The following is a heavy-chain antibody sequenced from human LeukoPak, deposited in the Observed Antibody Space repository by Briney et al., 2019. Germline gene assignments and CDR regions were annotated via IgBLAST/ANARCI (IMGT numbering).Heavy chain of an antibody. CDR2: IHYSGSA. Sequence: SETLPLTCTVSGGSVSSGSYYWSWIRQPPGRGLEWIAYIHYSGSAAYNPSLKSRVTISRDMSTNQFSLKMTSVTAADTAVYFCARDMGAPDYGSYSVDYWGQGTLVTVSS. D-gene: IGHD4-23*01. CDR3: ARDMGAPDYGSYSVDY. V-gene: IGHV4-61*01. J-gene: IGHJ4*02. CDR1: GGSVSSGSYY.